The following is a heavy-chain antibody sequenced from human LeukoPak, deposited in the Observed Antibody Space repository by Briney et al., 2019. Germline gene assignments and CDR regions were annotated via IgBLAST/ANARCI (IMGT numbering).Heavy chain of an antibody. J-gene: IGHJ4*02. CDR3: ARARGENYYGSGSYSDY. D-gene: IGHD3-10*01. V-gene: IGHV1-18*01. CDR1: GYTFTSYG. Sequence: GASVKVSCKASGYTFTSYGIGWVRQAPGQGLEWMGWISAYNGNTNYAQKLQGRVTMTTDTSTSTAYMELRSLRSDDTAVYYCARARGENYYGSGSYSDYWGQGTLVTVSS. CDR2: ISAYNGNT.